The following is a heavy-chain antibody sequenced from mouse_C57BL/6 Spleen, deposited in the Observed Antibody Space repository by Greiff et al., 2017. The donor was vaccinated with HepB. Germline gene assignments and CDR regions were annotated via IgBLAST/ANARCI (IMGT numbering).Heavy chain of an antibody. CDR3: ARVEDGSSYFDY. V-gene: IGHV1-50*01. CDR2: IDPSDSYT. CDR1: GYTFTSYW. J-gene: IGHJ2*01. Sequence: VQLQQPGAELVKPGASVKLSCKASGYTFTSYWMQWVKQRPGQGLEWIGEIDPSDSYTNYNQKFKGKATLTVDTSSSTAYMQLSSLTSEDSAVYYCARVEDGSSYFDYWGQGTTLTVSS. D-gene: IGHD1-1*01.